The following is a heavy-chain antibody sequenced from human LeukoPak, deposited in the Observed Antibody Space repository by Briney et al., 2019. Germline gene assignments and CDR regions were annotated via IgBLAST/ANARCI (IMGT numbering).Heavy chain of an antibody. CDR2: ISWNRGSI. CDR3: AKVGIVGATNLYYFDY. CDR1: GFTFDDYA. Sequence: GGSLRLSCAASGFTFDDYAMHWVRQSPGKGLEWVSGISWNRGSIGYADSVKGRFTISRDNEKNSLSLQMNSLRAEDTALYYCAKVGIVGATNLYYFDYWGQGTLVTVSS. J-gene: IGHJ4*02. V-gene: IGHV3-9*01. D-gene: IGHD1-26*01.